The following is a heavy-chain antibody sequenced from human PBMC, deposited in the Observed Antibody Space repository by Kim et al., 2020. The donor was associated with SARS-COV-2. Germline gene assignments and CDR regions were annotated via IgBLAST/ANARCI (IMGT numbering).Heavy chain of an antibody. Sequence: ADSGKGRFTISRDNSKNTVDLQMDHLRVEDTAEYYCAREKTGYGSGTDYWGQGTLVTVSS. CDR3: AREKTGYGSGTDY. D-gene: IGHD3-10*01. J-gene: IGHJ4*02. V-gene: IGHV3-53*01.